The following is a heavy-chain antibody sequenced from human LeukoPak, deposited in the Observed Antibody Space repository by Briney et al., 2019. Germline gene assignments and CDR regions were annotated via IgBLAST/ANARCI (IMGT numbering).Heavy chain of an antibody. D-gene: IGHD6-13*01. CDR2: FDFEAGET. CDR1: VYTVPELS. V-gene: IGHV1-24*01. Sequence: ASVRVSCKVSVYTVPELSMNWVRQAPGKGLEWMGGFDFEAGETIYAQKFQGRFTMTEDSSVNIAYMELNSLISEDTAVYYCAAVLYSSNLAWFDPWGQGTLVTVSS. J-gene: IGHJ5*02. CDR3: AAVLYSSNLAWFDP.